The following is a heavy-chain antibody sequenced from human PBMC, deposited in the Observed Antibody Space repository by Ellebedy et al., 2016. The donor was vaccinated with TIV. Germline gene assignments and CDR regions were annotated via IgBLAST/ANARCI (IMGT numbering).Heavy chain of an antibody. CDR2: IYPGDSDT. CDR1: GYSFTSNW. CDR3: ARLGWSFVVRGDFGVSMDV. Sequence: GESLKISCKGSGYSFTSNWIGWVRQMPGKGLEWMGIIYPGDSDTRYSPSFQGQVTISADKSISTAYLQWSSLKASDTAMYYCARLGWSFVVRGDFGVSMDVWGQGTTVTVSS. V-gene: IGHV5-51*01. D-gene: IGHD3-10*01. J-gene: IGHJ6*02.